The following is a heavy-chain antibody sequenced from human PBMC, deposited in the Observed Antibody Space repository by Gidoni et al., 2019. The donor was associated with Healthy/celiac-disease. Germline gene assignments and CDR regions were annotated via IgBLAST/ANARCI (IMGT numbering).Heavy chain of an antibody. CDR3: ARGRGNYGSGSYSSNWFDP. V-gene: IGHV4-34*01. D-gene: IGHD3-10*01. CDR1: GGSFSGSY. J-gene: IGHJ5*02. CDR2: INHSGST. Sequence: QVQLQQWGAGLLKPSETLSLTCAVYGGSFSGSYWSWIRQPPGKGLEWIGEINHSGSTNYNPSLKSRVTISVDTSKNQFSLKLSSVTAADTAVYYCARGRGNYGSGSYSSNWFDPWGQGTLVTVSS.